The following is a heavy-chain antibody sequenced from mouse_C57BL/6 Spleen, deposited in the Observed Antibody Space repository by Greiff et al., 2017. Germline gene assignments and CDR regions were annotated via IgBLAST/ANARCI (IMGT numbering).Heavy chain of an antibody. D-gene: IGHD1-1*01. V-gene: IGHV3-6*01. J-gene: IGHJ2*01. Sequence: EVHLVESGPGLVKPSQSLSLTCSVTGYSITSGYYWNWIRQFPGNKLEWMGYISYDGSNNYNPSLKNRISITRDTSKNQFFLKLNSVTTEDTATYYCARDYYGSSPDYWGQGTTLTVSS. CDR2: ISYDGSN. CDR1: GYSITSGYY. CDR3: ARDYYGSSPDY.